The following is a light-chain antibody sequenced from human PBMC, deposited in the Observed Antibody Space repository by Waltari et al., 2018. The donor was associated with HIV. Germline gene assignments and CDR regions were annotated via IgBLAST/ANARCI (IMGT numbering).Light chain of an antibody. CDR3: YSTDSSGNHPWV. CDR1: ALAKKY. CDR2: EDS. Sequence: SYELTQPPSVSVSPGQTARITCSGDALAKKYAYWYQQKSGQAPVLVIYEDSKRPSGIPERVSGSSSGTVPTLTISGAQVEDEADYYCYSTDSSGNHPWVFGGGTKLTVL. J-gene: IGLJ3*02. V-gene: IGLV3-10*01.